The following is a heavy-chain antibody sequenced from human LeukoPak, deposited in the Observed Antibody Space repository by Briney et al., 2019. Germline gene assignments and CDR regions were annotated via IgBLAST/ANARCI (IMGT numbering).Heavy chain of an antibody. J-gene: IGHJ6*02. CDR3: AREGTVVLGGNYYYYYGMDV. CDR2: INPSGGST. CDR1: GYTFTSYY. D-gene: IGHD2-8*01. Sequence: ASVKVSCKASGYTFTSYYMHWVRQAPGQGLEWMGIINPSGGSTSYAQKFQGRVTMTRDTSTSTVYMELSSLRSEDTAVYYCAREGTVVLGGNYYYYYGMDVWGQGTTVTVSS. V-gene: IGHV1-46*01.